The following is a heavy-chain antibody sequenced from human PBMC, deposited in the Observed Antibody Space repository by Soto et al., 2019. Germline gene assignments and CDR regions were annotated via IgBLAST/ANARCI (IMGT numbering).Heavy chain of an antibody. V-gene: IGHV4-59*11. CDR3: ARGGIPTQNWFDP. CDR1: GGSISSHF. J-gene: IGHJ5*02. Sequence: SETLSLTCAVSGGSISSHFLSWIRQPPGQGLEWIAYVYYPGSPRYNPSLQSRVTVSLDMSKNQFSLKLNSVTAADTAVYYCARGGIPTQNWFDPWGQGTLVTVSS. CDR2: VYYPGSP. D-gene: IGHD2-2*02.